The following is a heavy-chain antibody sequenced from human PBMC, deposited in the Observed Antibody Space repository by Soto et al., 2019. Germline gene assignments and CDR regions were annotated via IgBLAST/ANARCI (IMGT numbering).Heavy chain of an antibody. J-gene: IGHJ5*02. CDR3: ARDRTPSWFDP. Sequence: PSETLSLTCXVSGGSISSSGYYWSWIRQYPGKGLEWIGYISYSGSTYYNPSLRSRVTISVDTSKNQFSLNLSSVTAADTAVYYCARDRTPSWFDPWGQGTLVTVSS. CDR2: ISYSGST. V-gene: IGHV4-31*03. CDR1: GGSISSSGYY.